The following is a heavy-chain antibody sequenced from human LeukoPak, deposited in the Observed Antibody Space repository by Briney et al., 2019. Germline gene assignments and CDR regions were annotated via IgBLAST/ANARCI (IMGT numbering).Heavy chain of an antibody. CDR1: GGSVSSGSYY. Sequence: PSETLSLTCTVSGGSVSSGSYYWSWIRQPPGKGLEWIGYIYYGRITSYNPSLKSRVTISVDTSKNQFSLRLSSVPAADTAVYYCAREVREDWFDPWGQGTLVTVSS. J-gene: IGHJ5*02. CDR2: IYYGRIT. CDR3: AREVREDWFDP. V-gene: IGHV4-61*01. D-gene: IGHD1-26*01.